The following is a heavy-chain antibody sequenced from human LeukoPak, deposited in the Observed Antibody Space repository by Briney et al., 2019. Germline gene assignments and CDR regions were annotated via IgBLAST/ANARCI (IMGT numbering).Heavy chain of an antibody. CDR1: GFTLRSYA. Sequence: SGGSLRLSCAASGFTLRSYAMSWVRQVPGKGLEWVSALSGSGDKTFYADSVKGRFTISRDNAKNTLYLQMRSLMTEDTAVYYCAKDLNYAFDYWGQGTLVTVSS. J-gene: IGHJ4*02. CDR2: LSGSGDKT. CDR3: AKDLNYAFDY. D-gene: IGHD2-2*01. V-gene: IGHV3-23*01.